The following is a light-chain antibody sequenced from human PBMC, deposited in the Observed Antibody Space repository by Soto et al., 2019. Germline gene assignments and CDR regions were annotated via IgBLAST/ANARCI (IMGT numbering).Light chain of an antibody. Sequence: QSVLTQPPSASGTPGQRVIISCSGSSSSIGSNTVNWYQQLPGMAPKLLIYNNNQRPSGVPDRFSGSKSGTSASLAISGLQSADEADYYCATWDDSRNKHFGTGTKVTV. CDR1: SSSIGSNT. CDR2: NNN. J-gene: IGLJ1*01. CDR3: ATWDDSRNKH. V-gene: IGLV1-44*01.